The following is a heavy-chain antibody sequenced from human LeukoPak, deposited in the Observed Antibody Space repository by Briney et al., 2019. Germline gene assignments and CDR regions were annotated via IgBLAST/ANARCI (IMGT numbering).Heavy chain of an antibody. CDR3: ARESFQYYYGSGSSSFDY. Sequence: SETLSFTCTVSGGSISSGGYYWSWVRQHPGKGLEWIGYIYYSGSTYYNPSLKSRVTISVDTSKNQFSLKLSSVTAADTAVYYCARESFQYYYGSGSSSFDYWGQGTLVTVSS. V-gene: IGHV4-31*03. CDR1: GGSISSGGYY. CDR2: IYYSGST. D-gene: IGHD3-10*01. J-gene: IGHJ4*02.